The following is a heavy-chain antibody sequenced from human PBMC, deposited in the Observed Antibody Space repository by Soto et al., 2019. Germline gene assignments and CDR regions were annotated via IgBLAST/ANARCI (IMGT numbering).Heavy chain of an antibody. Sequence: GGSLRLSCAASGFTFSDYYMSWIRQAPGKGLEWVSYISSRRFTKYYGDSVRGRFTISRDNAKNTLYLQMNALRVEDTGVYYCTRGPRPTSTGTGAFWGQGTLVTVSS. CDR3: TRGPRPTSTGTGAF. CDR1: GFTFSDYY. J-gene: IGHJ4*02. V-gene: IGHV3-11*04. CDR2: ISSRRFTK. D-gene: IGHD1-1*01.